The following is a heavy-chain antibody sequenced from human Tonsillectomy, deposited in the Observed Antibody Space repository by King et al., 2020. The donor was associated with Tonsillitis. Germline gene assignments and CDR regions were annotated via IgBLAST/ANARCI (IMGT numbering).Heavy chain of an antibody. J-gene: IGHJ3*02. CDR1: GGSISSGSYY. Sequence: QLQESGPGLVKPSQTLSLTCTVSGGSISSGSYYWSWIRQPAGKGLEWIGRIYTSGSTNYNPSLKSRVTMSVDTSKNQFSLKLSSVTAADTAVYYCAAPLRDGVPYDAFDIWGQETMVTVSS. D-gene: IGHD5-24*01. CDR2: IYTSGST. V-gene: IGHV4-61*02. CDR3: AAPLRDGVPYDAFDI.